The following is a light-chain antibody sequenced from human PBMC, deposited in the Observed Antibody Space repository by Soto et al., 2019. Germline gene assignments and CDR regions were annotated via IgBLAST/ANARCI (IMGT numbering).Light chain of an antibody. CDR2: GAS. Sequence: EIVLTQSTGTLSLSPGERSTLACSSSQSVRSNFLAWYQQKPGQAPRLLIYGASTRAPGIPARFSGSGSGTEFTLTILCLQSEDFVVYYCQPYNNWPRTFGQGTRREI. CDR3: QPYNNWPRT. V-gene: IGKV3-15*01. CDR1: QSVRSN. J-gene: IGKJ5*01.